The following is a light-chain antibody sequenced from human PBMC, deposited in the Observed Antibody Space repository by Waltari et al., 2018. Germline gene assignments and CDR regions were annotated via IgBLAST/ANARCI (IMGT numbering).Light chain of an antibody. CDR3: QQYYTYPRT. J-gene: IGKJ1*01. V-gene: IGKV1-8*01. Sequence: AIRMTQSPSSFSASTGARVTITCRASQGISSYLAWSPQKPGKAPKLLIYASSTLQSGVPSRFSGSGSGTDFTLTINCLQSEDFATYYCQQYYTYPRTFGQGTRVDLK. CDR1: QGISSY. CDR2: ASS.